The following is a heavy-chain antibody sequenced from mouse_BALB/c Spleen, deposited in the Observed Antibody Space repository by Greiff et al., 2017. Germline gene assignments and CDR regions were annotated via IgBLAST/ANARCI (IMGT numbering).Heavy chain of an antibody. CDR1: GFAFSSYD. Sequence: DVQLQESGGGLVKPGGSLKLSCAASGFAFSSYDMSWVRQTPEKRLEWVAYISSGGGSTYYPDTVKGRFTISRDNAKNTLYLQMSSLKSEDTAMYYCARHDYYGSSYPYYFDYWGQGTTLTVSS. V-gene: IGHV5-12-1*01. CDR2: ISSGGGST. D-gene: IGHD1-1*01. CDR3: ARHDYYGSSYPYYFDY. J-gene: IGHJ2*01.